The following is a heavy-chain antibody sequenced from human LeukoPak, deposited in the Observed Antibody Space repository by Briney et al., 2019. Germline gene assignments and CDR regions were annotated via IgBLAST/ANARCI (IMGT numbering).Heavy chain of an antibody. V-gene: IGHV4-59*01. CDR2: IYYSGST. Sequence: SETLSFTCTVSGGSISSYYWSWIRQPPGKGLEWIGYIYYSGSTNYNPSLKSRVTISVDTSKNQFSLKLSSVTAADTAVYYCARDGIGDAFDIWGQGTMVTVSS. CDR1: GGSISSYY. J-gene: IGHJ3*02. CDR3: ARDGIGDAFDI.